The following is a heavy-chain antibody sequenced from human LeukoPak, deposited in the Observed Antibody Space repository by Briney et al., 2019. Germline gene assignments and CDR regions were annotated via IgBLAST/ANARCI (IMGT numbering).Heavy chain of an antibody. CDR3: ARGAPCGGDCSIWVGAFDI. CDR1: GYTFTSYG. CDR2: ISAYNGNT. J-gene: IGHJ3*02. D-gene: IGHD2-21*02. Sequence: GASVKVSCKDSGYTFTSYGISWVRQAPGQGLEWMGWISAYNGNTNYAQKLQGRVTMTTDTSTSTAYMELRSLRSDDTAVYYCARGAPCGGDCSIWVGAFDIWGQGTMVTVSS. V-gene: IGHV1-18*01.